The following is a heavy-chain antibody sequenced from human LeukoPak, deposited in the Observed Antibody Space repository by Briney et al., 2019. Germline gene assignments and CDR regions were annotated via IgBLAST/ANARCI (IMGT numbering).Heavy chain of an antibody. Sequence: GESLKISCKGSGYSFTSYWIGWVRQMPGKGLEWMGIIYPGDSDTRYSPSFQGQVTISADKSISTAYLQWSSLKASDTAMYYCARRRMVCAMSANYYYYMDVWGKGTTVTVSS. D-gene: IGHD2-8*01. V-gene: IGHV5-51*01. CDR3: ARRRMVCAMSANYYYYMDV. J-gene: IGHJ6*03. CDR2: IYPGDSDT. CDR1: GYSFTSYW.